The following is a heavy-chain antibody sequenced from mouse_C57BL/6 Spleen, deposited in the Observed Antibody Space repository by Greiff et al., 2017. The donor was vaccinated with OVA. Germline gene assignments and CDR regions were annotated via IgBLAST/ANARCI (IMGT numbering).Heavy chain of an antibody. CDR3: ARGHYYGSSYPHSFDY. Sequence: VQLQQPGAELVKPGASVKMSCKASGYTFTSYWITWVKQRPGQGLEWIGDIYPGSGSTNYNEKFKSKATLTVDTSSSTAYMQLSSLTSEDSAVYYCARGHYYGSSYPHSFDYWGQGTTLTVSS. J-gene: IGHJ2*01. V-gene: IGHV1-55*01. D-gene: IGHD1-1*01. CDR2: IYPGSGST. CDR1: GYTFTSYW.